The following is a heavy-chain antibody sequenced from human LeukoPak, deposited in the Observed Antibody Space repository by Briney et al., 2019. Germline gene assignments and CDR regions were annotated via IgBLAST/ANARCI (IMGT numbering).Heavy chain of an antibody. D-gene: IGHD5-12*01. CDR1: GGSISSSSYY. J-gene: IGHJ4*02. Sequence: SETLSLTCTVSGGSISSSSYYWGWIRQPPGKGLEWIGSIYYSGSTYYNPSLKSRVTISVDTSKNQFSLKLSSVTAADTAVYYCARVSGYSSVFDYWGQGTLITVSS. CDR2: IYYSGST. V-gene: IGHV4-39*07. CDR3: ARVSGYSSVFDY.